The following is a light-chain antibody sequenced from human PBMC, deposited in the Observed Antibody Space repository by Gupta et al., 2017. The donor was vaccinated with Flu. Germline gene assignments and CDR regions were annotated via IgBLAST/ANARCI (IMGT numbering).Light chain of an antibody. CDR1: SAKVGSNT. V-gene: IGLV1-44*01. CDR2: RNN. CDR3: AEREDSLDGPV. Sequence: VNIPRAGSSAKVGSNTVNWYQKFQGTANHRVIDRNNQRPSGVPDRFAGYKAGTSASRALSGLQSEDEAEYFCAEREDSLDGPVVGGGTKLTVL. J-gene: IGLJ2*01.